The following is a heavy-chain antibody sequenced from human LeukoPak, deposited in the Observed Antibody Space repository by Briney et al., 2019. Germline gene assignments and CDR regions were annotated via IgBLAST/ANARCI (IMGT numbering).Heavy chain of an antibody. CDR3: ARGWGTVLAVYYYGLDV. CDR1: GFTFSNYG. V-gene: IGHV3-33*01. Sequence: GGSLRLSCAASGFTFSNYGMHWVRQAPGKGLEWVAVIWYDGSNKYYGDSVKGRFTISRDNSKNTLYLQMNSLRAEDTAVYYCARGWGTVLAVYYYGLDVWGQGTTVTVSS. J-gene: IGHJ6*02. CDR2: IWYDGSNK. D-gene: IGHD2-8*02.